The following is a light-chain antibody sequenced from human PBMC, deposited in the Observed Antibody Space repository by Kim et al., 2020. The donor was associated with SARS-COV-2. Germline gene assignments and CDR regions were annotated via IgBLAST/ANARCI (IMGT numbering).Light chain of an antibody. J-gene: IGKJ4*01. CDR2: WAS. Sequence: DIVMTQSPDSLAVSLGGRATINCKSSQSVFYSPDNKNYLAWYQQKPGQPPKLLISWASIRESGVPDRFSGSGSGTDFTLTISSLQAEDVAVYYCQQCYSYPVTFGGGTKLEI. CDR1: QSVFYSPDNKNY. CDR3: QQCYSYPVT. V-gene: IGKV4-1*01.